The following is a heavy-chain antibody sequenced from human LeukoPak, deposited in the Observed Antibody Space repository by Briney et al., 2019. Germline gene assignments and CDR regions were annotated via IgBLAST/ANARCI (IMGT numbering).Heavy chain of an antibody. CDR2: IYPGDSDT. D-gene: IGHD1-26*01. J-gene: IGHJ4*02. CDR1: GYSFTTYW. Sequence: GESLQISCKGSGYSFTTYWIGWVRQMPGKSLEWMGIIYPGDSDTRYSPSFEGQVTISADKSITTAYLQWSSLKASDTAMYYCARQSGTYSNFDYWGQGTLVTVSS. V-gene: IGHV5-51*01. CDR3: ARQSGTYSNFDY.